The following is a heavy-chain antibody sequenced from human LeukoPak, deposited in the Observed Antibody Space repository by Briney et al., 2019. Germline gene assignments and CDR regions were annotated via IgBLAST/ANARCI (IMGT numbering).Heavy chain of an antibody. CDR3: ARLANTAYYDFWSGYFPNRFDP. V-gene: IGHV4-39*01. D-gene: IGHD3-3*01. CDR2: IYYSGST. Sequence: SETLSLTCTVPGGSISSSSYYWGWIRQPPGKGLEWIGSIYYSGSTYYNPSLKSRVTISVDTSKNQFSLKLSSVTAADTAVYYCARLANTAYYDFWSGYFPNRFDPWGQGTLVTVSS. CDR1: GGSISSSSYY. J-gene: IGHJ5*02.